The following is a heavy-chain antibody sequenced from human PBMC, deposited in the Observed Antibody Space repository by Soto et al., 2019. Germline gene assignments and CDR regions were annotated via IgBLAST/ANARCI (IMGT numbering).Heavy chain of an antibody. CDR2: IYDSGST. Sequence: QVQLQESGPGLVKPSQTLSLTCTVSGGSIRSGGCYWSWIRQHPGKGLEWIGYIYDSGSTYSNPSLKTRVTISVDTSKNQSSLKLSSVTAADTAVYYCARDVARGGNVDHWGQGTLVTGSS. J-gene: IGHJ4*02. V-gene: IGHV4-31*03. CDR1: GGSIRSGGCY. D-gene: IGHD1-1*01. CDR3: ARDVARGGNVDH.